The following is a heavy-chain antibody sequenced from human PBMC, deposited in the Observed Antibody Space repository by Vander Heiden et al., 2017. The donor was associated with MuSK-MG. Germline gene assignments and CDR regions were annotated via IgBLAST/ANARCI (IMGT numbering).Heavy chain of an antibody. CDR3: CAQAIIGGEP. V-gene: IGHV7-4-1*02. D-gene: IGHD3-3*01. Sequence: QVQLVQSGSELKRPGASVKISCKASGYTFTSYSMNWVRQAPGQGLEWMGWINTKTGDPTYAQGFTGRFVFSLDTSVNTAYLHISGLKPDDTAVYYCCAQAIIGGEPWGQGTLVTVSS. J-gene: IGHJ3*01. CDR2: INTKTGDP. CDR1: GYTFTSYS.